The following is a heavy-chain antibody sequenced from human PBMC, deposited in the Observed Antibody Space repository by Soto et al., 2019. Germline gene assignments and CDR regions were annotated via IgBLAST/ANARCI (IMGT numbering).Heavy chain of an antibody. CDR1: GGSISSYY. V-gene: IGHV4-59*01. D-gene: IGHD4-4*01. CDR3: ARDGYTVTPNYYYGMDV. CDR2: IYYNGNP. Sequence: QVQLQESGPGLVKPSETLSLTCTVSGGSISSYYWSWIRQPPGKGLEWIGYIYYNGNPNYNPSLKSRVTISVDTSKNQFSLKLSSVTAADTAVYYCARDGYTVTPNYYYGMDVWGQGTTVTVSS. J-gene: IGHJ6*02.